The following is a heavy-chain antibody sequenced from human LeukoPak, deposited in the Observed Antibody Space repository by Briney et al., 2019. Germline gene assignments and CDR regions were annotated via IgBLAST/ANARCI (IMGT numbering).Heavy chain of an antibody. CDR2: MNPNSGNT. V-gene: IGHV1-8*01. J-gene: IGHJ6*03. D-gene: IGHD5-12*01. CDR1: GYTFTSYD. Sequence: GASVKVSCKASGYTFTSYDINWVRQATGQGLEWMGWMNPNSGNTGYAQKLQGRVTMTTDTSTSTAYMELRSLRSDDTAVYYCARAGLPFYYYYMDVWGKGTTVTISS. CDR3: ARAGLPFYYYYMDV.